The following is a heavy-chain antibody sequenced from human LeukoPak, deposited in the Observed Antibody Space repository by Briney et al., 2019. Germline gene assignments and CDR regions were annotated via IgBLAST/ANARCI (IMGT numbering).Heavy chain of an antibody. D-gene: IGHD2-15*01. V-gene: IGHV1-18*01. CDR1: GYTFTSYG. J-gene: IGHJ5*02. CDR3: ARAGAVVDNWSDP. Sequence: GASVKVSCKASGYTFTSYGISWVRQAPGQGLEWMGWISAYNGNTKYAQKLQDRVTMTTDTSTTTAYMELRSLRSDDTAVYYCARAGAVVDNWSDPWGQGTLVTVSS. CDR2: ISAYNGNT.